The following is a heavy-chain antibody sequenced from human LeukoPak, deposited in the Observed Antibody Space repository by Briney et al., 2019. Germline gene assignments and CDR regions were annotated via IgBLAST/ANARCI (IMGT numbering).Heavy chain of an antibody. CDR2: IYHSGST. CDR1: GGSISSGGYY. Sequence: PSETLSLTCTVSGGSISSGGYYWSWIRQPPGKGLERIGYIYHSGSTYYNTSLKSRVTISVDGSKNQFSLKLSSVTATDTAVYYCARDRDSSTWYSYFDYWGQGTLVTVSS. J-gene: IGHJ4*02. D-gene: IGHD6-13*01. CDR3: ARDRDSSTWYSYFDY. V-gene: IGHV4-30-2*01.